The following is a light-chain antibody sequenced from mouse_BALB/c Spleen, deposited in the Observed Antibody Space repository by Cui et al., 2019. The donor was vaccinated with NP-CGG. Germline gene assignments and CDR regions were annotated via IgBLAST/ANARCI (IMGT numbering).Light chain of an antibody. CDR2: STS. CDR3: HQWSSYPT. Sequence: QMVLTQSPAIMPASLGEEITLTCSASSSVSYMHWYQQKSGTSPKLLIYSTSNLASGVPSRFSGSGSGTFYSLTISSVEAEDAADYYCHQWSSYPTFGGGTKLEIK. V-gene: IGKV4-80*01. J-gene: IGKJ2*01. CDR1: SSVSY.